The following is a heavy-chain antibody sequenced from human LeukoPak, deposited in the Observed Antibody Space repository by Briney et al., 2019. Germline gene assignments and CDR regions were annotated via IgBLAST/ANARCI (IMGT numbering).Heavy chain of an antibody. CDR1: GGSISSYY. CDR3: ARDPGVVTDHYYGLDV. CDR2: IYTSGST. Sequence: KPSETLSLTCTISGGSISSYYWSWIRQPAGKGLEWIGRIYTSGSTKYNPSLKSRVTMSLDTSKNQLSLKLSSVTAADTAAYYCARDPGVVTDHYYGLDVWGQGTTVTVSS. D-gene: IGHD2-21*02. J-gene: IGHJ6*02. V-gene: IGHV4-4*07.